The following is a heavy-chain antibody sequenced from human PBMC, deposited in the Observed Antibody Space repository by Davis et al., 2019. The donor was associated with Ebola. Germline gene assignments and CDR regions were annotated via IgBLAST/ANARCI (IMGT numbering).Heavy chain of an antibody. CDR3: SEQGFSGYNYFDS. Sequence: AASVKVSCKASGGTFSSYSIGWVRQAPGQGLEWMGRIIPVFGILNYAQTFQGRVTITADKSTNTAYMELSGLRSEDTAVYYCSEQGFSGYNYFDSWGQGTQVTVSS. J-gene: IGHJ4*02. V-gene: IGHV1-69*02. CDR2: IIPVFGIL. D-gene: IGHD5-12*01. CDR1: GGTFSSYS.